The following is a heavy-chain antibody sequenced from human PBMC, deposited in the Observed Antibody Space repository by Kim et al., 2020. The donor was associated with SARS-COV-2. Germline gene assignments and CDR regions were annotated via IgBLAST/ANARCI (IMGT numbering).Heavy chain of an antibody. Sequence: GGSLRLSCAASGFTFSSYAMSWVRQAPEKGLEWVSAISGSGGSTYYADSVKGRFTISRDNSKNTLYLQMNSLRAEDTAVYYCAKDLYDILTGLDYWGQGTLVTVSS. J-gene: IGHJ4*02. V-gene: IGHV3-23*01. CDR3: AKDLYDILTGLDY. D-gene: IGHD3-9*01. CDR1: GFTFSSYA. CDR2: ISGSGGST.